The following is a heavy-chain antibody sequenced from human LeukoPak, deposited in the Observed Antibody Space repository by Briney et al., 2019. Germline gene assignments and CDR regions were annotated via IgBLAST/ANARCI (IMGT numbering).Heavy chain of an antibody. D-gene: IGHD1-26*01. V-gene: IGHV3-53*01. CDR3: ARVGAHFHWYFDL. CDR2: IYSGGST. J-gene: IGHJ2*01. CDR1: GFTVSSNY. Sequence: GGSLRLSCAASGFTVSSNYMNWVRQAPGKGLEWVSIIYSGGSTYYADSVKGRFTISRDNSNNTLSLQMNSLRAEDTAVYYCARVGAHFHWYFDLWSRGTLVTVSS.